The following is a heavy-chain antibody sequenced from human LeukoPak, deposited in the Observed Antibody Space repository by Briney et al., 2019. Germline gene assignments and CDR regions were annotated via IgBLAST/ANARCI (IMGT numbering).Heavy chain of an antibody. CDR1: GFTFRSYA. J-gene: IGHJ4*02. D-gene: IGHD5-18*01. V-gene: IGHV3-30-3*01. CDR3: ARDSHAPDTVVVSCYFDS. CDR2: ISYDGSKK. Sequence: PGGSLRVSCAASGFTFRSYAMNWVRQAPGKGLEWLAVISYDGSKKYYADSVQGRFTISRDNSKNTLYLQMNGLRAEDTAVYYCARDSHAPDTVVVSCYFDSWGQGTLVTVSS.